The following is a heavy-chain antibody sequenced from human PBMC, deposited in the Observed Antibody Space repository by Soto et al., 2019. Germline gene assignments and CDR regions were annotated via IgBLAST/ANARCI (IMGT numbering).Heavy chain of an antibody. V-gene: IGHV1-69*12. Sequence: QVQLVQSGAEVKKPGSSVKVSCKASGGTFSSYAISWVRQAPGQGLEWMGGIIPIFGTANYAQKFQGRVTINADESTSTAYMELSSLRSEDTAVYYCAREDCSGGSCYSYWFDPWGQGTLVTVSS. CDR1: GGTFSSYA. CDR3: AREDCSGGSCYSYWFDP. J-gene: IGHJ5*02. CDR2: IIPIFGTA. D-gene: IGHD2-15*01.